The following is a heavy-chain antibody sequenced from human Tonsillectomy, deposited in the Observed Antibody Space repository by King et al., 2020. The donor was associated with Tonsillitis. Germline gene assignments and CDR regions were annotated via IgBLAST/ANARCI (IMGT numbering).Heavy chain of an antibody. CDR1: GYTFTDYY. Sequence: QLVQSGAEVKKPGASVKVSCKASGYTFTDYYMHWVRQAPGQGLEWMGWINPNSGGTNYAQKFQGRVTMTRDTSITTAYMALSRLRIDDTAVYYCARESSSWYNEFDYWGKGTLVTVSS. CDR2: INPNSGGT. CDR3: ARESSSWYNEFDY. V-gene: IGHV1-2*02. J-gene: IGHJ4*02. D-gene: IGHD6-13*01.